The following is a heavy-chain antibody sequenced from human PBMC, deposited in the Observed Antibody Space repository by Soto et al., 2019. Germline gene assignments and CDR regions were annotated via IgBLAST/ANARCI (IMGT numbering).Heavy chain of an antibody. CDR3: AREYYGSGSYPYWFDP. CDR1: GYTFTSYG. CDR2: ISAYNGNT. D-gene: IGHD3-10*01. V-gene: IGHV1-18*01. Sequence: GASVKVSCKASGYTFTSYGISWARQAPGQGLEWMGWISAYNGNTNYAQKLQGRVTMTTDTSTSTAYMELRSLRSDDTAVYYCAREYYGSGSYPYWFDPWGQGTLVTVSS. J-gene: IGHJ5*02.